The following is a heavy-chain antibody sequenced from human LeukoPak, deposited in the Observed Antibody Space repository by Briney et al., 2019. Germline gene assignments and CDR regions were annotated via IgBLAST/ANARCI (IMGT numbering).Heavy chain of an antibody. V-gene: IGHV3-53*01. CDR1: GFTFSSYA. CDR2: IYSTGNT. CDR3: AALLVRNQFDY. D-gene: IGHD1-14*01. Sequence: PGGSLRLSCAASGFTFSSYAMTWVRQAPGKGLEWVSIIYSTGNTYYADSVKGRFTISRDSSKNTLYLQMNSLRTEDTAMYYCAALLVRNQFDYWGQGTLVTVSS. J-gene: IGHJ4*02.